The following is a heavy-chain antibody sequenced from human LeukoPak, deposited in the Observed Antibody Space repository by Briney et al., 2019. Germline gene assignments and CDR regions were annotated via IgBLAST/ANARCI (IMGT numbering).Heavy chain of an antibody. Sequence: SETLSLTCAVYGGSFSGYYWSWIRQPPGKGLEWIEEINHSGSTNYNPSLKSRVTISVDTSKKQFSLKLSSVTAADTAVYYCVTYYFDSSGPKKNYWGQGTLVTVSS. D-gene: IGHD3-22*01. CDR2: INHSGST. CDR1: GGSFSGYY. V-gene: IGHV4-34*01. J-gene: IGHJ4*02. CDR3: VTYYFDSSGPKKNY.